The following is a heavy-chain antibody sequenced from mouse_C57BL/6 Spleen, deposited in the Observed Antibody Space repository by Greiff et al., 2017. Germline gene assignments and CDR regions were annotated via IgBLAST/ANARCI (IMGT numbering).Heavy chain of an antibody. CDR2: INPYNGGT. CDR3: ARSYYDYDGFAY. V-gene: IGHV1-19*01. J-gene: IGHJ3*01. D-gene: IGHD2-4*01. Sequence: VQLQQSGPVLVKPGASVKMSCKASGYTFTDYYMNWVKQSHGKSLEWIGVINPYNGGTSSNQKFKGKATLTVDKSSSTAYMELNSLTSEDSAVYYCARSYYDYDGFAYWGQGTLVTVSA. CDR1: GYTFTDYY.